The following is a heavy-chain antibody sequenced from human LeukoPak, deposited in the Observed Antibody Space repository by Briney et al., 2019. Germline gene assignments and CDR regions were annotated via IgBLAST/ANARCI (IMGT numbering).Heavy chain of an antibody. V-gene: IGHV4-61*01. D-gene: IGHD3-22*01. CDR3: ARVSSGYYYFRNDAFDI. Sequence: SETLSLTCTVSGGSVSSGSYYWSWIRQPPGKGLEWIGEINHSGSTNYNPSLKSRVTISVDTSKNQFSLKLSSVTAADTAVYYCARVSSGYYYFRNDAFDIWGQGTMVTVSS. CDR1: GGSVSSGSYY. J-gene: IGHJ3*02. CDR2: INHSGST.